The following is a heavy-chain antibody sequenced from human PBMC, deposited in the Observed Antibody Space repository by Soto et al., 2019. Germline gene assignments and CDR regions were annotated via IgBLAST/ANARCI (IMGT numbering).Heavy chain of an antibody. CDR2: MNHSGST. Sequence: PSESLSLTCAVYGGSFSGDYWGWIRQPPGKGLEWIGEMNHSGSTNYNPSLKSRVTISVDTSNNQFSLKLSSVTAADTAVHYCARGHDSSGYYYDFDYWGQGTLVTVSS. CDR3: ARGHDSSGYYYDFDY. J-gene: IGHJ4*02. V-gene: IGHV4-34*01. D-gene: IGHD3-22*01. CDR1: GGSFSGDY.